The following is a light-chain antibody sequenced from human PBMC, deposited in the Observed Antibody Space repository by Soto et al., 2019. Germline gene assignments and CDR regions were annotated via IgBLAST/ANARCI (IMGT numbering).Light chain of an antibody. V-gene: IGKV2-24*01. CDR2: QIS. J-gene: IGKJ1*01. Sequence: DIVMTQTPLSSPVTLGQPASISCRSSQSLVHSDGNTYLSWLQQMPGQPPRLLICQISNRFSGVPRTFSSRGPGTDFTLIISRVEAEDGGVYYCMEATQFPWTFGRGTKVDIK. CDR1: QSLVHSDGNTY. CDR3: MEATQFPWT.